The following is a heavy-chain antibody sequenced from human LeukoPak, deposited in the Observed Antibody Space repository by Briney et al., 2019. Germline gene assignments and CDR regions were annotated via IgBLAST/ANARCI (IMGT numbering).Heavy chain of an antibody. D-gene: IGHD3-10*01. CDR2: IYHSGST. V-gene: IGHV4-38-2*02. CDR3: ARAGVFDY. CDR1: GYSISSGYY. J-gene: IGHJ4*02. Sequence: SETLSLTCTVSGYSISSGYYWGWIRQPPGKGLEWIGSIYHSGSTYYTPSLKGRVTISVDTSKNQFSLQLSTVTAEDTAVYYCARAGVFDYWGQGTLVTVSS.